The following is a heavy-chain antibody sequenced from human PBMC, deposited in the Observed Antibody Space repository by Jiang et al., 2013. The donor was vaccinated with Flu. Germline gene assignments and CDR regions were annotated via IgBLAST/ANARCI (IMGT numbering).Heavy chain of an antibody. CDR3: GRTGDHGYSFDY. CDR2: VNHSGTT. Sequence: SLTCAVYGGSLSGYYWSWIRQPPGKGLEWIGEVNHSGTTNYNPSLKSRVTISVDTSKSQLSLSLSSVTAADTAVYYCGRTGDHGYSFDYWGQGTLVTVSS. J-gene: IGHJ4*02. CDR1: GGSLSGYY. D-gene: IGHD3-16*01. V-gene: IGHV4-34*01.